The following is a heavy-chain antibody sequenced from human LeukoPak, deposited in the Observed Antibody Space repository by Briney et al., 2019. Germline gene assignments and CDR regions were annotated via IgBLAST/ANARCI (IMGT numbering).Heavy chain of an antibody. Sequence: GGSLRLSCAASGFTVGTNYMSWVRQAPGKGLEWVSLIYSGSSTYYANSVKGRFTISRDNSKNTLYLQMNSLRAEDTALYYCAKPAQVDGSIDVFDIWGQGTMVTVSS. D-gene: IGHD5-24*01. J-gene: IGHJ3*02. CDR3: AKPAQVDGSIDVFDI. V-gene: IGHV3-53*01. CDR2: IYSGSST. CDR1: GFTVGTNY.